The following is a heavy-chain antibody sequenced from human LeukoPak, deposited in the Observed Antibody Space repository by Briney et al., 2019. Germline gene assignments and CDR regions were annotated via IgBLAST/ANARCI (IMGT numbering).Heavy chain of an antibody. CDR1: GDSVSSGDSS. J-gene: IGHJ4*02. Sequence: SETLSLTCTVSGDSVSSGDSSWNWVRQPPGKGLEWLGQIHHSGNTYYNPSLKSRITLSLDMSKNQLSLSLSSVTAADTAVYFCARRIAATGNFDFWGQGTLVIVSS. CDR3: ARRIAATGNFDF. V-gene: IGHV4-30-4*01. CDR2: IHHSGNT. D-gene: IGHD6-13*01.